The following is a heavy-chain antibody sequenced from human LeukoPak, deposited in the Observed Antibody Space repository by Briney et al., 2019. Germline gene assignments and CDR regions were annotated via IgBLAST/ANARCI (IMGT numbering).Heavy chain of an antibody. CDR2: ISWNSGSI. V-gene: IGHV3-9*01. J-gene: IGHJ4*02. CDR3: ARDSGWLRSSPLDY. Sequence: PPGGSLRLSCAASGFTFDDYAMHWVRQAPGKGLEWVSGISWNSGSIGYADSVKGRFTISRDNAKNSLYLQMNSLRAEDTAVYYCARDSGWLRSSPLDYWGQGTLVTVSS. D-gene: IGHD5-12*01. CDR1: GFTFDDYA.